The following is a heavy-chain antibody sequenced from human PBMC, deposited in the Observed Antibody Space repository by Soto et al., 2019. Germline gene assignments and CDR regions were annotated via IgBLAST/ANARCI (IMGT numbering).Heavy chain of an antibody. V-gene: IGHV3-11*06. CDR1: GSSFRDYY. CDR2: ITSSSSYT. CDR3: VRGNSGWYNAFDI. Sequence: GGSLRLSCAASGSSFRDYYMSWIRQSPGKGLEWLSYITSSSSYTHYADSVKGRFTISRDNSKNTLYLQMNSLRVEDTAVYYCVRGNSGWYNAFDIWGQGTLVTVSS. D-gene: IGHD6-13*01. J-gene: IGHJ3*02.